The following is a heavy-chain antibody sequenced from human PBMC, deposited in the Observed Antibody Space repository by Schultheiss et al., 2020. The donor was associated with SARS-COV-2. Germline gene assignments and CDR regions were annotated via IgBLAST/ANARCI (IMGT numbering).Heavy chain of an antibody. J-gene: IGHJ4*02. CDR2: ISSSGSTI. V-gene: IGHV3-48*04. Sequence: GGSLRLSCAASGFTFNNYSMNWVRQAPGKGLEWVSYISSSGSTIYYADSVKGRFTISRDNAKNSLYLQMNSLRAEDTAVYYCARNAARLITRAQFDYWGQGTLVTVSS. CDR1: GFTFNNYS. CDR3: ARNAARLITRAQFDY. D-gene: IGHD6-6*01.